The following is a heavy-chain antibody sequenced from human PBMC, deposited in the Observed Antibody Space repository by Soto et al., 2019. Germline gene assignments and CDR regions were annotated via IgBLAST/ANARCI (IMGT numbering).Heavy chain of an antibody. D-gene: IGHD6-19*01. V-gene: IGHV4-31*03. CDR1: GGSISSGGYY. Sequence: QVQLQGSGPGLVKPSQTLSLTCTVSGGSISSGGYYWSWIRQHPGKGLEWIGYIYYSGSTYYNPSLKSRVTISVDTSKNQFSLKLSSVTAADTAVYYCARYTPSGSSFQHWGQGTLVTVSS. J-gene: IGHJ1*01. CDR3: ARYTPSGSSFQH. CDR2: IYYSGST.